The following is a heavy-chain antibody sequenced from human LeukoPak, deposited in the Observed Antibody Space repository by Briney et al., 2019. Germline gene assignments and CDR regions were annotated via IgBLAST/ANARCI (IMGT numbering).Heavy chain of an antibody. CDR3: AKALLTKTHGISWDPFDS. Sequence: QAGGSLRLSCAASGFTFSGYAMTWVRQAPGKGLEWVATISGPGSTTYYADSVKGRLTISRDNTQNTLYLQMNSLRAEDTAIYYCAKALLTKTHGISWDPFDSWGLGTLVSVSS. CDR1: GFTFSGYA. D-gene: IGHD6-13*01. J-gene: IGHJ4*02. CDR2: ISGPGSTT. V-gene: IGHV3-23*01.